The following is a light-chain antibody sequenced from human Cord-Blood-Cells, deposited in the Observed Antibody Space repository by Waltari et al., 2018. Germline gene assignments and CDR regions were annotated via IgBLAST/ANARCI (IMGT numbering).Light chain of an antibody. V-gene: IGKV2-28*01. CDR1: QSLLHSNGYNY. CDR3: MQALQTPPYT. Sequence: DIVMTQSPLSLPVTPGEPASISCRSSQSLLHSNGYNYLDWYLQKPGQSPQLLIYLGSNRASGVPDRFSGSGSGTDCTLKISRVEAEEVGVYYCMQALQTPPYTFGQGTKLEIK. CDR2: LGS. J-gene: IGKJ2*01.